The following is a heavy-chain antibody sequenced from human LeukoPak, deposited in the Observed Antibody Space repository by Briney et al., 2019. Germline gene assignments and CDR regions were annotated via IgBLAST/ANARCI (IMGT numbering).Heavy chain of an antibody. CDR3: ARGYSGYAQVDY. V-gene: IGHV4-59*01. CDR2: IYYSGST. Sequence: SETLSLTCTVSGVSISSYYWSWIRQPPGKGLEWIGYIYYSGSTNYNPSLKSRVTISVDTSKNQFSLKLSSVTAADTAVYYCARGYSGYAQVDYWGQGTLVTVSS. CDR1: GVSISSYY. J-gene: IGHJ4*02. D-gene: IGHD5-12*01.